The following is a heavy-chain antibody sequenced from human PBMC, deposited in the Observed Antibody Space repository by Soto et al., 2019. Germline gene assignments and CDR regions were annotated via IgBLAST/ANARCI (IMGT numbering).Heavy chain of an antibody. J-gene: IGHJ4*02. CDR1: GFTFSYYY. CDR3: ARLRASTWYLGGYLDY. Sequence: PGGSLRLSCAASGFTFSYYYMIWIRQAPGKGLEWVSYIVIGSDYTNYADSVKGRFTISRDNAKNSLYLEMNSLRVEDTAIYYCARLRASTWYLGGYLDYWGQGTLVTVSS. V-gene: IGHV3-11*06. D-gene: IGHD6-13*01. CDR2: IVIGSDYT.